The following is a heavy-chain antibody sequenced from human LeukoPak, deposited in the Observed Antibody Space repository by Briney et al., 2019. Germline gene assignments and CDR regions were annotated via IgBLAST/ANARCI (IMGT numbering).Heavy chain of an antibody. D-gene: IGHD6-13*01. CDR3: ARGSSSWTYNWFDP. CDR2: INHSGST. J-gene: IGHJ5*02. CDR1: GGSFSGYY. Sequence: SETLSLTCAVYGGSFSGYYWSWIRQPPGKGLEWIGEINHSGSTYYNPSLKSRVTISVDTSKNQFSLKLSSVTAADTAVYYCARGSSSWTYNWFDPWGQGTLVTVSS. V-gene: IGHV4-34*01.